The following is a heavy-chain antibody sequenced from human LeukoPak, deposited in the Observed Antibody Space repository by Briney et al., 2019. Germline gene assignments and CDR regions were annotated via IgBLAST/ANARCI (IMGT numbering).Heavy chain of an antibody. D-gene: IGHD6-25*01. CDR3: ARDPSNSSGWRAWGDY. Sequence: GASVKVSCKASGYTFTSYDINWVRQATGQGLEWMGWISAYNGDTKYAQKFQGRVTMTTDTSTSTAYLELRSLRSDDTAVYYCARDPSNSSGWRAWGDYWGQGILVTVSS. J-gene: IGHJ4*02. V-gene: IGHV1-18*01. CDR2: ISAYNGDT. CDR1: GYTFTSYD.